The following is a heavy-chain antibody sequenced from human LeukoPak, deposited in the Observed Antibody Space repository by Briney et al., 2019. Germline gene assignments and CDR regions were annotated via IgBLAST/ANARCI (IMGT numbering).Heavy chain of an antibody. Sequence: PGGSLRLSCAASGFTFSSYAMSWVRQAPGKGLEWVSAISGSGGSTYYADPVKGRFTISRDNSKNTLYLQMNSLRAEDTAVYYCARTVEYSSSGKQFDPWGQGTLVTVSS. J-gene: IGHJ5*02. V-gene: IGHV3-23*01. CDR3: ARTVEYSSSGKQFDP. CDR1: GFTFSSYA. D-gene: IGHD6-6*01. CDR2: ISGSGGST.